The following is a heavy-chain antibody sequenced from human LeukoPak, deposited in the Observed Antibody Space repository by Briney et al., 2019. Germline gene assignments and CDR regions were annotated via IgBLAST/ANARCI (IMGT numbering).Heavy chain of an antibody. CDR1: GFTFTDYY. CDR2: IGPSGTVI. V-gene: IGHV3-11*04. D-gene: IGHD2-15*01. J-gene: IGHJ4*02. Sequence: GGSLRLSCSTSGFTFTDYYMSWIRQAPGKGLEWVSYIGPSGTVIYYGDSVKGRFTISRDNAKNSLYLQMNSLRAEDTAVYYCARVVDVVAATDYWGQGTLVTVSS. CDR3: ARVVDVVAATDY.